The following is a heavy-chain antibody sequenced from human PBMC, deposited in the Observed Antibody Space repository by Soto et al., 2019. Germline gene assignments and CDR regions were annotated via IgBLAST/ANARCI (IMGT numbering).Heavy chain of an antibody. J-gene: IGHJ6*03. CDR2: INSDGSVS. V-gene: IGHV3-74*01. Sequence: EVKLVESGGGLVQPGGSLRLSCAASGFTFTNYWMYWVRQAPGKGLVWVSRINSDGSVSSYADSVKGRLTISRDNVKNPLYLQMNSPRAEDTAVYYCARGDCVGGTCYSLAGSFYYYMDVWGKGTTVTVFS. CDR3: ARGDCVGGTCYSLAGSFYYYMDV. CDR1: GFTFTNYW. D-gene: IGHD2-15*01.